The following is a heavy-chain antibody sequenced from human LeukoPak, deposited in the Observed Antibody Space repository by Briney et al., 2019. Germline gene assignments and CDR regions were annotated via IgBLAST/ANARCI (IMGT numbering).Heavy chain of an antibody. CDR3: ARVYYSRSYDYWYFDL. J-gene: IGHJ2*01. CDR1: GGSISSYY. CDR2: IYHSGST. Sequence: SETLSLTCSVSGGSISSYYWSWIRQPPGKGLEWIGYIYHSGSTNYNPSLKSRVIISVDTSKNQFSLKLSSVTAADTAFYYCARVYYSRSYDYWYFDLWGRGTLVTVSS. V-gene: IGHV4-59*01. D-gene: IGHD6-13*01.